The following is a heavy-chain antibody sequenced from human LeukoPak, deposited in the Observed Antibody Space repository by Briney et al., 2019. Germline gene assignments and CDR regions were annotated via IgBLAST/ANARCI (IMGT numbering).Heavy chain of an antibody. CDR2: ISSSSSYI. D-gene: IGHD1-26*01. Sequence: GGSLRLSCAASGFTFSSYTMNWFRQSPGKGLESVSSISSSSSYIYSADSVKGRFTISRDNAENSLYLQMDSLRAADTAVYYCARDLGSGSRYFDYWGQGTLVTVSS. CDR3: ARDLGSGSRYFDY. CDR1: GFTFSSYT. J-gene: IGHJ4*02. V-gene: IGHV3-21*01.